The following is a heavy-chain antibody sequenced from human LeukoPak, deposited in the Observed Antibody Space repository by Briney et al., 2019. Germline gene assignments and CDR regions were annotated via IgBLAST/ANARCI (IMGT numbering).Heavy chain of an antibody. J-gene: IGHJ3*01. CDR2: IRYDGSNQ. V-gene: IGHV3-30*02. D-gene: IGHD1-26*01. CDR3: AKDWRWELPIYGFNV. CDR1: GFSFSGYG. Sequence: PGGSLRLSCAASGFSFSGYGMNWVRQAPGKGLEWVAFIRYDGSNQFYVDSVKGRFTLSRDNSKNTLYLQMNSLRAEDTAVYYCAKDWRWELPIYGFNVWGQGTMVTVSS.